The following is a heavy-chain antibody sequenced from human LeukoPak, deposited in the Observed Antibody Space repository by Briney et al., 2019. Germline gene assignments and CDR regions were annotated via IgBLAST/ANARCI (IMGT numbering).Heavy chain of an antibody. D-gene: IGHD7-27*01. CDR3: ARGDWGSPDYYYMDV. CDR1: GYSISSGYY. CDR2: IDHSGST. Sequence: SETLSLTCTVSGYSISSGYYWGWIRQPPGKGLEWTGRIDHSGSTDYNPSPKSRVNISIDTSKNQFSLKQSSVTAADTAVYYCARGDWGSPDYYYMDVWGKGTTVTISS. V-gene: IGHV4-38-2*02. J-gene: IGHJ6*03.